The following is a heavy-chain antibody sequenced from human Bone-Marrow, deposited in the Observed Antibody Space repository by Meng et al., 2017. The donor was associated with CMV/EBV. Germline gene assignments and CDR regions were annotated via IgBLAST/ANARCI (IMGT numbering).Heavy chain of an antibody. D-gene: IGHD6-13*01. CDR2: IIPILGIT. CDR3: AKDFLAAGISYFQH. V-gene: IGHV1-69*10. Sequence: SVKVSCKASGGTFSSYAISWVRQAPGQGLEWMGGIIPILGITSYAQNFQGRVTITADKSTTTAYMELSSLRSEDTAVYYCAKDFLAAGISYFQHWGQGTLVTASS. J-gene: IGHJ1*01. CDR1: GGTFSSYA.